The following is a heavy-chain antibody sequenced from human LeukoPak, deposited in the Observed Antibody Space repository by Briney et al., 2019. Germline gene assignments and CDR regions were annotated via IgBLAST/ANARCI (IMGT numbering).Heavy chain of an antibody. D-gene: IGHD6-13*01. J-gene: IGHJ3*01. CDR3: ASPYSTSWNDAFDA. CDR1: GFSFNRYT. V-gene: IGHV3-21*04. Sequence: NPGGSLRLSCAASGFSFNRYTMNWVRQAPGRGPEWVASVSSTGEYTYYGDSVKGRFTISRGNTENSLSLQMNSLRAEDTALYYCASPYSTSWNDAFDAWGRGTMVTVSS. CDR2: VSSTGEYT.